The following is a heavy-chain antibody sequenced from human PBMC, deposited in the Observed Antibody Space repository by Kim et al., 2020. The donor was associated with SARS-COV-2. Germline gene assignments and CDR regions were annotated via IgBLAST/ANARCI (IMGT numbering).Heavy chain of an antibody. CDR2: INAGNGNT. D-gene: IGHD5-12*01. J-gene: IGHJ4*02. CDR3: ARSPDIVATISLDY. V-gene: IGHV1-3*01. CDR1: GYTFTSYA. Sequence: ASVKVSCKASGYTFTSYAMHWVRQAPGQRLEWMGWINAGNGNTKYSHKFQGRVTITRDTSASTAYMELSSLRSEDTAVYYCARSPDIVATISLDYWGQGTLVTVSS.